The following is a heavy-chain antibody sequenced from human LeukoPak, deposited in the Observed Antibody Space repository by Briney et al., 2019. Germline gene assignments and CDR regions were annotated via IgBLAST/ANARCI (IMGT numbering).Heavy chain of an antibody. Sequence: GGSLRLSCAASGFTFTSYAMSWIRQAPGKGLEWVSAINGGGENTYYGDSVKGRFTISRDNSKNTLYLQMNSLRAEDTATYYCAKPRAMTTGVGRYFDLWGRGTLVTVSS. D-gene: IGHD1-1*01. J-gene: IGHJ2*01. V-gene: IGHV3-23*01. CDR3: AKPRAMTTGVGRYFDL. CDR2: INGGGENT. CDR1: GFTFTSYA.